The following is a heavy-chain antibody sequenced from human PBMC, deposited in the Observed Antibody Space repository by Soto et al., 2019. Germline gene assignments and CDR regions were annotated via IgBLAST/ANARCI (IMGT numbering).Heavy chain of an antibody. CDR3: AKDRSLLWFGPDAFDI. Sequence: ESGGGVVQPGRSLRLSCAASGFTFSSYGMHWVRQAPGKGLEWVAVISYDGSNKYYADSVKGRFTISRDNSKNTLYLQMNSLRAEDTAVYYCAKDRSLLWFGPDAFDIWGQGTMVTVSS. CDR1: GFTFSSYG. CDR2: ISYDGSNK. J-gene: IGHJ3*02. V-gene: IGHV3-30*18. D-gene: IGHD3-10*01.